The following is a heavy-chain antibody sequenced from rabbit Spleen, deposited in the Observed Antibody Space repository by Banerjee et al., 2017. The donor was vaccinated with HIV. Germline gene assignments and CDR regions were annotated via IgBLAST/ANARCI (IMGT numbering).Heavy chain of an antibody. J-gene: IGHJ4*01. CDR3: ARDLAGVIGWNFDL. CDR1: GFSFSSGYY. V-gene: IGHV1S40*01. CDR2: IYAGSSGTT. D-gene: IGHD4-1*01. Sequence: QSLEESGGDLVKPGASLTLTCTASGFSFSSGYYMCWVRQAPGKGLEWIGCIYAGSSGTTYSATWAKGRFTISKTSSTTVTLQMTSLTAADTATYFCARDLAGVIGWNFDLWGQGTLVTVS.